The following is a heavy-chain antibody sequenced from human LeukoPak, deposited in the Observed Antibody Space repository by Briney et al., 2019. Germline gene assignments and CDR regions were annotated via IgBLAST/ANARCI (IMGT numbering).Heavy chain of an antibody. V-gene: IGHV3-23*01. CDR1: RFTFSRYA. D-gene: IGHD2-21*01. J-gene: IGHJ4*02. CDR3: AKDLAGEGFDY. CDR2: ISGSGNNT. Sequence: GGSLRLSCAASRFTFSRYAMTWVRQAPGKGLEWVSVISGSGNNTFYADPVRGRFTISRDNSKNTLYLHMNSLRVEDTAVYYCAKDLAGEGFDYWGQGTLVTVSP.